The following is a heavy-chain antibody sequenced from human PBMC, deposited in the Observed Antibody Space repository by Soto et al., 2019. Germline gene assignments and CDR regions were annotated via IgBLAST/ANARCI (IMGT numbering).Heavy chain of an antibody. V-gene: IGHV1-46*01. Sequence: ASVKVSCKASGYTFTSYYMHWVRQAPGQGLEWMGIINPSGGSTSYAQKFQGRVTMTRDTSTSTVYMELSSLRSEDTAVYYCAREGWNFVVVQAAMRLSGMDVWGQGTTVTVYS. CDR1: GYTFTSYY. J-gene: IGHJ6*02. CDR3: AREGWNFVVVQAAMRLSGMDV. CDR2: INPSGGST. D-gene: IGHD2-2*01.